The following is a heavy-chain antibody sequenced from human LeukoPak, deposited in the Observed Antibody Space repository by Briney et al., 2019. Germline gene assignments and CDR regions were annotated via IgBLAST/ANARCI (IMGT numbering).Heavy chain of an antibody. D-gene: IGHD3-10*02. V-gene: IGHV3-11*04. CDR2: ISSSGSTI. Sequence: GGSLRLSCAASGFTFSDYYMSWLRQAPGRGLEWVSYISSSGSTIYYADSVKGRFTISRDKAKNSLYLQMNSLRAEDTAVYYCAELGITMIGGVWGKGTTVTISS. CDR3: AELGITMIGGV. CDR1: GFTFSDYY. J-gene: IGHJ6*04.